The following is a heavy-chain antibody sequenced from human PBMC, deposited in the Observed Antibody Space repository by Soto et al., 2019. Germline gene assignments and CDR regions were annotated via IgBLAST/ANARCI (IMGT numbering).Heavy chain of an antibody. Sequence: TLSLTCTVSGGSISSYYWSWIRQPPGKGLEWIGETNHSGSTNYNPSLKSRVTISVDTSKNQFSLKLSSVTAADTAVYYCARDYGDYYYYYYYGMDVWGQGTTVTVSS. CDR1: GGSISSYY. CDR3: ARDYGDYYYYYYYGMDV. J-gene: IGHJ6*02. V-gene: IGHV4-34*01. D-gene: IGHD4-17*01. CDR2: TNHSGST.